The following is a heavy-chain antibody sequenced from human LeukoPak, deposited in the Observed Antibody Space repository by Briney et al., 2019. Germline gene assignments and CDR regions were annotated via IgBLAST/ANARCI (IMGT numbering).Heavy chain of an antibody. CDR1: GGSISSYY. D-gene: IGHD3-10*01. Sequence: SETLSLTCTVPGGSISSYYWSWIRQPAGKGLEWIGRIYTSGSTNYNPSLKSRVTISVDTSKNQFSLKLSSVTAADTAVYYCARAGRVRGVLTYYYYYMDVWGKGTTVTISS. V-gene: IGHV4-4*07. J-gene: IGHJ6*03. CDR2: IYTSGST. CDR3: ARAGRVRGVLTYYYYYMDV.